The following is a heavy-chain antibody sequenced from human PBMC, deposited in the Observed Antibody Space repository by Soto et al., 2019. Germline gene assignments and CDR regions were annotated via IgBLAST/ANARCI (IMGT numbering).Heavy chain of an antibody. V-gene: IGHV4-4*02. Sequence: PSETLSLTCAVSGGSISSSNWWSWVRQPPGKGLEWIGEVYHSGSTTYNPSLKSRVTMSVDKSKNHFSLKMNSVTAADTAVYYCARSYYYDRSGYFGPWGQGILVTVSS. J-gene: IGHJ5*02. CDR1: GGSISSSNW. CDR2: VYHSGST. CDR3: ARSYYYDRSGYFGP. D-gene: IGHD3-22*01.